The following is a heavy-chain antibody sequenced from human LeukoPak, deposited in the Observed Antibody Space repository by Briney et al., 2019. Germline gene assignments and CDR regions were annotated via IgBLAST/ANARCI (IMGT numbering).Heavy chain of an antibody. CDR2: IFPGDSDP. J-gene: IGHJ3*02. Sequence: GESLKISCKGSGYVFATYWIGWVRQMPGKGREWMGIIFPGDSDPRYSPSSQGQLTPSADQSISTAYLHWSSLKASATAMYYCARVKIMITLGGVIAHAFDIWGQGTMVTVSS. V-gene: IGHV5-51*01. CDR3: ARVKIMITLGGVIAHAFDI. CDR1: GYVFATYW. D-gene: IGHD3-16*02.